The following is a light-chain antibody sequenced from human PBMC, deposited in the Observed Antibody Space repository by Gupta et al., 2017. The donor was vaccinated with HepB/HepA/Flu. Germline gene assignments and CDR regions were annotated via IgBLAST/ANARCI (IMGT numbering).Light chain of an antibody. CDR1: KLGDKY. CDR2: KDS. CDR3: QAWDSSTVV. V-gene: IGLV3-1*01. J-gene: IGLJ2*01. Sequence: SSELPQPPSVSVSPGQTASITCSGDKLGDKYACWYQQKPGQSPVLVIYKDSKRPSGIPERFSGSNSGNTATLTIRGTQAMDEADYYCQAWDSSTVVFGGGTKLTVL.